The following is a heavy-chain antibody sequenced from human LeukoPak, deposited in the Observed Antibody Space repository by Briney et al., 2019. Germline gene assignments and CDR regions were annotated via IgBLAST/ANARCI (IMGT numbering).Heavy chain of an antibody. V-gene: IGHV4-38-2*01. Sequence: SETLSLTCAVSGYSISSGYYWGLIRQPPGKGLEWIGSIYHSGSTYYNPSLKSRVTISVDTSKNQFSLKLSSVTAADTAVYYCARLLGPVYFDYWGQGTLVTVSS. J-gene: IGHJ4*02. CDR2: IYHSGST. CDR1: GYSISSGYY. CDR3: ARLLGPVYFDY.